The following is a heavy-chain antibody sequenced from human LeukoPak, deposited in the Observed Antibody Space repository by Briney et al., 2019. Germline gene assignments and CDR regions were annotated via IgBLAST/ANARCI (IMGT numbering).Heavy chain of an antibody. J-gene: IGHJ4*02. Sequence: ASVNVSCQAAGYNFDTYGISWLRQAPGQGLEWMGWISANEGSTNYAQKFQGRVTMTADTSTNTIYMELRSLRSDDTAVYYCARLAHLYVVLPLFDYWGQGTLVTVSS. CDR3: ARLAHLYVVLPLFDY. V-gene: IGHV1-18*01. CDR2: ISANEGST. CDR1: GYNFDTYG. D-gene: IGHD5/OR15-5a*01.